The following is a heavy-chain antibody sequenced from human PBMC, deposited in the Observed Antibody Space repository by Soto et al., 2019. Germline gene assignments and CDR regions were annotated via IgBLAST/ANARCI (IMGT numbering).Heavy chain of an antibody. Sequence: PVQSLNSAGKCSGSSFPSYWISCVRHMRVQGLEWIGRIDASVSYTNNSPSFQGHVSNSADRSISTDYLQWSSRKASETDMYYCACPYCSSTSCYMEGDYYYGMDVWGQGTTVTVSS. J-gene: IGHJ6*02. CDR2: IDASVSYT. D-gene: IGHD2-2*02. V-gene: IGHV5-10-1*01. CDR1: GSSFPSYW. CDR3: ACPYCSSTSCYMEGDYYYGMDV.